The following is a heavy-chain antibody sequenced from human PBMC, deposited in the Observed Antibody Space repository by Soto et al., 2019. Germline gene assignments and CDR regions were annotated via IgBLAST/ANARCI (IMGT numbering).Heavy chain of an antibody. V-gene: IGHV3-66*01. CDR3: TRDPTTSIVTDY. CDR1: GITVITNY. J-gene: IGHJ4*02. CDR2: IYSDGST. D-gene: IGHD2-21*01. Sequence: EVPLVESGGGLVQPGGSLRLSCAVSGITVITNYFSWVRQAPGQGLEWVSGIYSDGSTHYADSVKGRFSISRDNSKDTVYLQMDTLRVEDTGVYYCTRDPTTSIVTDYWGQGTVVTVSS.